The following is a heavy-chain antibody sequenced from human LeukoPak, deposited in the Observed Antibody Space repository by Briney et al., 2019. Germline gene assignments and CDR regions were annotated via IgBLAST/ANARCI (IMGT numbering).Heavy chain of an antibody. Sequence: GGSLRLSCAASGFSFGSDWMTWVRQAPGKGLEWLASLKQDGREKYYVDSVKGRFTISRDNAKNSLYLQMNSLRAEDTAVYYCARAPGWRSYSDFWGQGTLVTVSS. J-gene: IGHJ4*02. D-gene: IGHD1-26*01. V-gene: IGHV3-7*01. CDR1: GFSFGSDW. CDR2: LKQDGREK. CDR3: ARAPGWRSYSDF.